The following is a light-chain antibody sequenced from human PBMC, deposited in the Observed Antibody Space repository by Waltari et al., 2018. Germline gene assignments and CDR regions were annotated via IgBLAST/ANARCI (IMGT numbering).Light chain of an antibody. CDR2: AAS. CDR1: QGIGNS. J-gene: IGKJ4*01. CDR3: QQYYSTLLT. Sequence: DIQMTQSPSSLSASVGDRVTIYCRASQGIGNSLAWYQQKPGKAPKLLVYAASRLEGGVPSRFSGRGSGTDYTLTINSLQPEDFATYYCQQYYSTLLTFGGGTKVEIK. V-gene: IGKV1-NL1*01.